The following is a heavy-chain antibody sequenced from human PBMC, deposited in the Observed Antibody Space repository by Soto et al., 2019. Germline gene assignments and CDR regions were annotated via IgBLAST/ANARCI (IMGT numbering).Heavy chain of an antibody. CDR2: IIPIFGTA. D-gene: IGHD6-6*01. CDR1: GGTFSSYA. J-gene: IGHJ5*02. V-gene: IGHV1-69*01. CDR3: ARDHIAARPTKVDFSSFDP. Sequence: QVQLVQSGAEVKKPGSSVKVPCKASGGTFSSYAISWVRQAPGQGLEWMGGIIPIFGTANYAQKFQGRVTITADESTSTAYMELSSLRSEDTAVYYCARDHIAARPTKVDFSSFDPWGKGTLVTVSS.